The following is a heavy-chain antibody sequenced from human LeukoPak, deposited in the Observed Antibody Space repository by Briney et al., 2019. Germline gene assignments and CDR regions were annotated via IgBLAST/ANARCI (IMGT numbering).Heavy chain of an antibody. CDR2: INHSGST. V-gene: IGHV4-34*01. CDR1: GGSFSGYY. D-gene: IGHD3-22*01. Sequence: PSETLSLTCAVYGGSFSGYYWSWIRQPPGKGLEWIGEINHSGSTNYNPSLKSRVTISVDTSKNQFSLKLSSVTAADTAVYYCATTLKTYYYDSSGYYYGARGFDPWGQGTLVTVSS. J-gene: IGHJ5*02. CDR3: ATTLKTYYYDSSGYYYGARGFDP.